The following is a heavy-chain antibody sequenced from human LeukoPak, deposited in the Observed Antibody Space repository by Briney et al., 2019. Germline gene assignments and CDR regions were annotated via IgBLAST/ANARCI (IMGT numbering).Heavy chain of an antibody. V-gene: IGHV1-46*01. Sequence: GPSVKVSCKASGYTFTDYYMHWVRQAPGQWHESIGIINPSGGSTSSAQKFQGRVTMSRDMSTSTVYMELSSLRSEDTAVYYCARHYGDYGWFDPWGQGTLVTVSS. CDR3: ARHYGDYGWFDP. D-gene: IGHD4-17*01. CDR2: INPSGGST. J-gene: IGHJ5*02. CDR1: GYTFTDYY.